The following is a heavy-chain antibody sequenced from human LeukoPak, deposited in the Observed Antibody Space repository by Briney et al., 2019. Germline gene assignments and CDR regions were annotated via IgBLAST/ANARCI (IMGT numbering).Heavy chain of an antibody. J-gene: IGHJ2*01. CDR2: INHSGSA. D-gene: IGHD1-26*01. CDR3: ARGRSEVGATAYYWYFDL. CDR1: GGSLSGRY. Sequence: SETLSLTCAVNGGSLSGRYWSWIRQSPGRGLQWIGEINHSGSANYNPSLKSRVTISLGTSRNQFSLRLTSLTAADTAAYYCARGRSEVGATAYYWYFDLWGRGTLVTVSS. V-gene: IGHV4-34*01.